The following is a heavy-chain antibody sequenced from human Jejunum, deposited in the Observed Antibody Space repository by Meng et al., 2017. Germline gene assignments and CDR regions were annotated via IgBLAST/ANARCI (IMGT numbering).Heavy chain of an antibody. CDR2: ITSSGDST. CDR1: GFTFSSYA. D-gene: IGHD3-10*01. Sequence: GESLKISCAASGFTFSSYAMSWVRQAPGKGLEWVSAITSSGDSTYHADSVKGRFTISRDNSKNTLYLQMNSLRAEDTAVYYCAYDSGYYKHDSWGQGTLVTVSS. CDR3: AYDSGYYKHDS. V-gene: IGHV3-23*01. J-gene: IGHJ4*02.